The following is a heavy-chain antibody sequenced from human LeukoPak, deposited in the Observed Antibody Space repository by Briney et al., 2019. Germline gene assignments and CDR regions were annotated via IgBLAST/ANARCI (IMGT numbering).Heavy chain of an antibody. CDR1: GGSISSSNW. Sequence: SGTLSLTCAVSGGSISSSNWWSWVRQPPGKGLEWIGNICKSGSTYYNPSLKSRVTISVDTSKNQFSLKLNSVTAADTAVYYCARRGSITSYMDVWGKGTTVTISS. CDR3: ARRGSITSYMDV. CDR2: ICKSGST. V-gene: IGHV4-4*02. D-gene: IGHD3-3*01. J-gene: IGHJ6*03.